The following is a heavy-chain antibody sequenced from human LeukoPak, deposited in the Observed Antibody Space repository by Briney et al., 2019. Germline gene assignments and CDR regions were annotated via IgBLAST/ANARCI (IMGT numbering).Heavy chain of an antibody. V-gene: IGHV3-66*01. D-gene: IGHD3-10*01. CDR1: GFTFTSYG. CDR3: ARDMAS. CDR2: IYSGGST. J-gene: IGHJ5*02. Sequence: GGSLRLSCAASGFTFTSYGMSWVRQAPGKGLEWVSVIYSGGSTYYADSVKGRFTISRDNSKNTLYLQMNSLRAEDTAVYYCARDMASWGQGTLVTVSS.